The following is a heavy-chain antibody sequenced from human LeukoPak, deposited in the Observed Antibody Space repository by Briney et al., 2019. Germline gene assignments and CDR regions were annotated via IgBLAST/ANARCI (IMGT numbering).Heavy chain of an antibody. CDR3: AKSILATAGLLDN. CDR1: GFKFSNYA. CDR2: LSGRGRHA. Sequence: PGGSLRLSCEASGFKFSNYAMSWVRQAPGKGLEWVSLLSGRGRHASYTDSVKGRFTISTNNSKNTLFLQMNSLRADDTAVYYCAKSILATAGLLDNWGQGTLVTVSS. D-gene: IGHD5-24*01. V-gene: IGHV3-23*01. J-gene: IGHJ4*02.